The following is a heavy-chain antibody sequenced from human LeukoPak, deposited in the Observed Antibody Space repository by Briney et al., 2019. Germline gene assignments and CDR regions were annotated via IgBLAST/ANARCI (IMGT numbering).Heavy chain of an antibody. CDR1: GGSISSYY. J-gene: IGHJ4*02. V-gene: IGHV4-59*01. CDR3: ARGDYDYVWGSYRFSYFDY. Sequence: PSETLSLTCTGSGGSISSYYWSWLRQPPGKGLEWIGYIYYSGSTNYNPSLKSRVTISVDTSKNQFSLKLSSVTAADTAVYYCARGDYDYVWGSYRFSYFDYWGQGTLVTVSS. D-gene: IGHD3-16*02. CDR2: IYYSGST.